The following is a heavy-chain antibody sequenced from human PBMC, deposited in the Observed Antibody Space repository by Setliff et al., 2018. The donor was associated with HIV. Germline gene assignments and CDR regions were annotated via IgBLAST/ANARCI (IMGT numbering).Heavy chain of an antibody. V-gene: IGHV3-53*01. D-gene: IGHD3-10*01. CDR2: MYIAGQT. CDR3: ARLMEGFFDL. CDR1: GFGVTTDH. Sequence: PGGSLRLSCAAYGFGVTTDHMSWVRQAPGKGLEWVSVMYIAGQTYYADSVRGRFTISRDNSKNTVYLQMSSLSAEDTAVYYCARLMEGFFDLWGRGTLVTVSS. J-gene: IGHJ2*01.